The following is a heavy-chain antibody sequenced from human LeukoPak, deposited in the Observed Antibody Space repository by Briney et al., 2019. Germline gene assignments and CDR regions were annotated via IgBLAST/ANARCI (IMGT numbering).Heavy chain of an antibody. V-gene: IGHV3-23*01. CDR2: MSGDGRRT. D-gene: IGHD1-26*01. CDR1: GFTFSNDD. CDR3: AKDWDRIVGAIGYFDY. J-gene: IGHJ4*02. Sequence: PGGSLRLSCAGSGFTFSNDDLNWVRQAPGKGLEWVAGMSGDGRRTDYAGSVKGRFTISRDNSKNTLYLQMNSLRAEDTAVYYCAKDWDRIVGAIGYFDYWGQGTLVTVSS.